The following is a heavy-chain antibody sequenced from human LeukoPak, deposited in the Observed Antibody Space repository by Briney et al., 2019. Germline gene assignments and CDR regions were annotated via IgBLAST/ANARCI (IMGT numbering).Heavy chain of an antibody. Sequence: PGGSLRLSCAASGFTFSNSTMNWVRQAPGKGLEWVSAISSSGSDTIYTDSVKDRFTISRDNTRNTLYLQMNSLRAEDTAVYYCAKGGNYAPLDYWGQGTLVTVSS. D-gene: IGHD1-7*01. J-gene: IGHJ4*02. CDR1: GFTFSNST. V-gene: IGHV3-23*01. CDR2: ISSSGSDT. CDR3: AKGGNYAPLDY.